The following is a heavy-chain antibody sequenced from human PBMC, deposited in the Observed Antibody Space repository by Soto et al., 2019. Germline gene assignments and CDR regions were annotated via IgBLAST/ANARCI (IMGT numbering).Heavy chain of an antibody. CDR2: INHNGST. CDR3: AREAGPDRWFDP. D-gene: IGHD6-19*01. J-gene: IGHJ5*02. V-gene: IGHV4-34*01. CDR1: GGSSSGYY. Sequence: ASETLSLTCAVYGGSSSGYYWSWIRQPPGKGLEWIGEINHNGSTNYNPSLKSRVTMSVDTSKNHFSLNLSSVTAADTAVYYCAREAGPDRWFDPWGQGTLVTVSS.